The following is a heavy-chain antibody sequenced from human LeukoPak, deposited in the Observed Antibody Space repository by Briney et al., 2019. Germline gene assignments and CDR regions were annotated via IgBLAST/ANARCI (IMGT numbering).Heavy chain of an antibody. V-gene: IGHV1-2*02. D-gene: IGHD3-22*01. CDR1: GYTFTGYY. J-gene: IGHJ5*02. Sequence: ASVKVSRKASGYTFTGYYMHWVRQAPGQGLEWMGWINPNSGGTNYAQKFQGRVTMTRDTSISTAYMELSRLRSDDTAVYYCARSEDNYYDSSGLGFDPWGQGTLVTVSS. CDR2: INPNSGGT. CDR3: ARSEDNYYDSSGLGFDP.